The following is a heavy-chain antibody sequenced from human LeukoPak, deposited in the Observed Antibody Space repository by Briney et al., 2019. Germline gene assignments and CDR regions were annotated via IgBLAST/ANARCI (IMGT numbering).Heavy chain of an antibody. CDR3: ASSHMLQYCSRTNCGREFDT. J-gene: IGHJ5*02. V-gene: IGHV4-59*01. Sequence: SETPSLTCSVSGASITNYYWSWIRQPPGKGLEWIGYIYYTGSTKYNPSLRSRVTIAVDTAKKQFSLRLRSVTSADTAVYYCASSHMLQYCSRTNCGREFDTWGQGTLVTVSS. CDR2: IYYTGST. D-gene: IGHD2-2*01. CDR1: GASITNYY.